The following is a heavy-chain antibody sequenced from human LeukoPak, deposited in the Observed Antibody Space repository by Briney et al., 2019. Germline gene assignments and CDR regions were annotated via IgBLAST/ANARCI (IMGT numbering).Heavy chain of an antibody. J-gene: IGHJ4*02. CDR1: GFTFSSYA. CDR2: ISGSGGST. D-gene: IGHD3-3*01. CDR3: AKEADFWSGYYFDY. V-gene: IGHV3-23*01. Sequence: AGGSLRLSCAASGFTFSSYAMSWVRQAPGKGRERVSAISGSGGSTYYADSVKGRFTISRDNSKNTLYLQMNSLRAEDTAVYYCAKEADFWSGYYFDYWGQGTLVTVSS.